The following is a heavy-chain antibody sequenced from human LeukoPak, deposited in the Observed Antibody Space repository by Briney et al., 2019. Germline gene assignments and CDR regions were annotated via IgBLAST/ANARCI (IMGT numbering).Heavy chain of an antibody. Sequence: PSQTLSLTCTVSGGSISSGGYYWSWIRQHPGKGLEWIGYIYYSGSTYYNPSLKSRVTISVDTSKNQFSLKLSSVTAADTAVYYCASCLLWFGESYYFDYWGQGALVTVSS. V-gene: IGHV4-31*03. J-gene: IGHJ4*02. CDR1: GGSISSGGYY. D-gene: IGHD3-10*01. CDR3: ASCLLWFGESYYFDY. CDR2: IYYSGST.